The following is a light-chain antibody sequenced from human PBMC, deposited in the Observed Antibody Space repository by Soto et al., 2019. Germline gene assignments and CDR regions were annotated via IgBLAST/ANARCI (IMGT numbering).Light chain of an antibody. CDR3: ATWDDNLSGVV. J-gene: IGLJ2*01. V-gene: IGLV1-47*01. CDR1: SSNIGSNY. Sequence: QSVLTQPPSASGTPGQRVTISCSGSSSNIGSNYVYWYQQFPGTAPKLLIYRNNQRPSGVPDRFSGSKSGTSASLAISGLRSEDEADYYCATWDDNLSGVVFGGGTKVTVL. CDR2: RNN.